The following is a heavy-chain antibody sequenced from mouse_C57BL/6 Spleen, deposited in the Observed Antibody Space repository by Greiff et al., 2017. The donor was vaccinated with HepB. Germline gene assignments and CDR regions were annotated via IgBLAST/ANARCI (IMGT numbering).Heavy chain of an antibody. D-gene: IGHD1-1*01. J-gene: IGHJ2*01. CDR3: ARYDGSSHFDY. CDR1: GFTFTDYY. Sequence: EVKVVESGGGLVQPGGSLSLSCAASGFTFTDYYMSWVRQPPGKALEWLGFIRNKANGYTTEYSASVKGRFTISRDNSQSILYLQMNALRAEDSATYYCARYDGSSHFDYWGQGTTLTVSS. V-gene: IGHV7-3*01. CDR2: IRNKANGYTT.